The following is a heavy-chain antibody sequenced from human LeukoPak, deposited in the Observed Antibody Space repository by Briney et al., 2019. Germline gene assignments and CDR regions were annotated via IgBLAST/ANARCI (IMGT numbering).Heavy chain of an antibody. CDR1: GASISNDNW. V-gene: IGHV4-4*02. Sequence: ASETLSLTCAVSGASISNDNWWSWVRQPPGKGLEWIGEINHSGSTNYNPSLKSRVTISVDTSKNQFSLKLSSVTAADTAVYYCARQLSSIAARPYYYYMDVWGKGATVTVSS. CDR3: ARQLSSIAARPYYYYMDV. J-gene: IGHJ6*03. CDR2: INHSGST. D-gene: IGHD6-6*01.